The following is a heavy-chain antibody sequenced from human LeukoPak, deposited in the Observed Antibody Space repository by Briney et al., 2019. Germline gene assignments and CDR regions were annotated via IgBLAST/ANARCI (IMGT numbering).Heavy chain of an antibody. CDR2: IYWNDEK. V-gene: IGHV2-5*01. D-gene: IGHD3-16*02. CDR3: AHDKDYRMVV. J-gene: IGHJ6*02. CDR1: GFSLTTGGGA. Sequence: SGPTLVNPTQTLTLTCTFSGFSLTTGGGAVGWLRRPPGKALEWLALIYWNDEKRYSPSLGSRLTVTKDTSKNQVVLTMTNMDPEDTATYYRAHDKDYRMVVWGQGTTVTVSS.